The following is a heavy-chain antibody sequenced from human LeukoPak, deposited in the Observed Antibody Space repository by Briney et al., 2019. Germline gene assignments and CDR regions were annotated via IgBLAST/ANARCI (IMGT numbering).Heavy chain of an antibody. CDR2: ITGSGGST. V-gene: IGHV3-23*01. CDR3: AKTFGYSSGWDFDY. D-gene: IGHD6-19*01. J-gene: IGHJ4*02. CDR1: GFTFSSFA. Sequence: GGSLRLSCAASGFTFSSFAMSWVRQAPGKGLEWVSAITGSGGSTYYADSVKGRFTISRDNSKNTLYLQMNSLRAEDTAVYYCAKTFGYSSGWDFDYWGQGTLVTVSS.